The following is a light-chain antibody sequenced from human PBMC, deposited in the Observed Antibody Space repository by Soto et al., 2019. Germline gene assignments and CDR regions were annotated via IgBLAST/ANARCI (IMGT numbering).Light chain of an antibody. CDR2: GAS. Sequence: QSAGALSVSKGERVTLTCRASQGISSCLAWYQQRPGQAPKLLIYGASSWQSGVPARFSGSGSGTNFTLTISRLQPGDFAVYYCQHFGGNPVPFGQGTRLEIK. CDR1: QGISSC. J-gene: IGKJ5*01. CDR3: QHFGGNPVP. V-gene: IGKV1-12*01.